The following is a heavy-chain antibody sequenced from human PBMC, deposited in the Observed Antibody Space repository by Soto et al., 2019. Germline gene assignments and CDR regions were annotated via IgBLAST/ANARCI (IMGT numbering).Heavy chain of an antibody. CDR1: GFTFSTSA. Sequence: GGSLRLSCAASGFTFSTSAMNWVRQAPGKGLEWVSAISGSGGSTYYADSVMGRFTISRDTSKNTLYLLMNSLRAEDTAVYYCAKEGGNDWYAGKNWFDPWGQGTLVTVSS. CDR2: ISGSGGST. CDR3: AKEGGNDWYAGKNWFDP. V-gene: IGHV3-23*01. D-gene: IGHD3-9*01. J-gene: IGHJ5*02.